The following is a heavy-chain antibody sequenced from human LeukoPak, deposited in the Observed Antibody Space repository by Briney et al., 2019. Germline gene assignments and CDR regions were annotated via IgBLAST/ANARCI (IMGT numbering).Heavy chain of an antibody. D-gene: IGHD3-3*01. Sequence: GASVKVSCKASGYTFTGYYMHWVRQAPGQGLEWMGRINPNSGGTNYAQNFQGRVTMTRDTSISTAYMELSSLTSEDTAVYYCARGLPQAVFGMLIKDWGQGTLVTVSS. V-gene: IGHV1-2*06. CDR1: GYTFTGYY. J-gene: IGHJ4*02. CDR2: INPNSGGT. CDR3: ARGLPQAVFGMLIKD.